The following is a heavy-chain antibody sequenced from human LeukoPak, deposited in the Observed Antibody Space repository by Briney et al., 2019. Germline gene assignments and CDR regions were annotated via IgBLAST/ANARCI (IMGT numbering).Heavy chain of an antibody. D-gene: IGHD3-22*01. J-gene: IGHJ4*02. CDR2: IWYDGSNK. Sequence: PGGSLRLSCAASGFTFSSYGVHWVRQAPGKGLEWVAVIWYDGSNKYYADSVKGRFAISRDNSKNTLYLQMNSLRAEDTAVYYCARDRAAYYYDSSGLDYWGQGTLVTVSS. CDR1: GFTFSSYG. CDR3: ARDRAAYYYDSSGLDY. V-gene: IGHV3-33*01.